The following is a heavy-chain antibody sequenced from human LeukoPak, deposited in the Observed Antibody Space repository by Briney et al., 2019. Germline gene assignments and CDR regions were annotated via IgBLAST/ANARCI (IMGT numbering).Heavy chain of an antibody. CDR1: GYSFTSYW. Sequence: GESLKISCKGSGYSFTSYWISWVRQMPGKGLEWMGRIDPSDSYTNYSPSFQGHVTISADKSIGTAHLQWSSLKVSDTAMYYCARKNRGYNRYGMDVWGQGTTVTVSS. J-gene: IGHJ6*02. CDR2: IDPSDSYT. D-gene: IGHD1-14*01. V-gene: IGHV5-10-1*01. CDR3: ARKNRGYNRYGMDV.